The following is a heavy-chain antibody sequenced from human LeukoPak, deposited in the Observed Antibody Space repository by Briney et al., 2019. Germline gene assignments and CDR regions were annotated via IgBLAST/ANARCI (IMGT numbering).Heavy chain of an antibody. Sequence: GGSLSLPCAASGFAFSFYAMSWLRQPPGKGLEWVSTINANSGTTSYAASVRGRFTISRDNSKNTLYLQVNTLRADDTATYYCAKPISGGLAVTADWFHPCGPGTLVVVSS. CDR2: INANSGTT. CDR1: GFAFSFYA. V-gene: IGHV3-23*01. J-gene: IGHJ5*01. CDR3: AKPISGGLAVTADWFHP. D-gene: IGHD6-19*01.